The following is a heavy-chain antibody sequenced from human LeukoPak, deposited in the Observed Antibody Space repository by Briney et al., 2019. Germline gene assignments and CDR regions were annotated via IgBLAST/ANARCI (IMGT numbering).Heavy chain of an antibody. CDR1: GSSISNSRYY. CDR2: IYYSGST. J-gene: IGHJ4*02. CDR3: ATNSSGWVFDY. V-gene: IGHV4-39*01. D-gene: IGHD6-19*01. Sequence: SETLSLTCTVSGSSISNSRYYWGWIRQPPGKGLEWIGSIYYSGSTHYTPSLKSRVTISVDTSKNQFSLKLSSVTAADTAVYYCATNSSGWVFDYWGQGTQVTVSS.